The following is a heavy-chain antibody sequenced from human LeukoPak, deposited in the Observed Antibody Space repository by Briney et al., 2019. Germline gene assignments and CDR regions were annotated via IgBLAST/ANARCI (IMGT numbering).Heavy chain of an antibody. J-gene: IGHJ3*02. CDR1: EFSVGSNY. CDR2: IYSGGST. D-gene: IGHD3-16*01. V-gene: IGHV3-66*01. CDR3: AKVYDYVWGSYGAFDI. Sequence: GGSLRLSCAASEFSVGSNYMTWVRQAPGKGLEWVSLIYSGGSTYYADSVKGRFTISRDNSKNTLYLQMNSLRAEDTAVYYCAKVYDYVWGSYGAFDIWGQGTMVTVSS.